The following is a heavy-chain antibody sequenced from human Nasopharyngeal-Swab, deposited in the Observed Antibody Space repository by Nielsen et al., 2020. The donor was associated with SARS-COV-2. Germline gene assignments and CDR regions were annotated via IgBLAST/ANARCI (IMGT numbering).Heavy chain of an antibody. D-gene: IGHD5-18*01. CDR3: AKEVQRYSYDN. Sequence: GESLKISCAASGFTFSTSGLHWVRQAPGKGLEWVAIISYDGSLKYYADSVKGRFTISRDNSKNTLYLQMNSLRAEDTAVYYCAKEVQRYSYDNWGQGTLVTVSS. V-gene: IGHV3-30*18. CDR1: GFTFSTSG. CDR2: ISYDGSLK. J-gene: IGHJ4*02.